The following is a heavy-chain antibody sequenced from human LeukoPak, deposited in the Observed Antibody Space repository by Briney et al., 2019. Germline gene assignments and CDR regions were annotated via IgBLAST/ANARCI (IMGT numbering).Heavy chain of an antibody. V-gene: IGHV3-23*01. CDR1: GFTFDSYV. CDR3: AKGGESYYNYYYMDV. D-gene: IGHD3-16*01. CDR2: ISESGGST. Sequence: GGSLRLSCAASGFTFDSYVMTWVRQAPGKGPEWISAISESGGSTYYADSVKGRFTISRDNSKNALYLEMNSLRAEDTAIYYCAKGGESYYNYYYMDVWGKGTTVSVSS. J-gene: IGHJ6*03.